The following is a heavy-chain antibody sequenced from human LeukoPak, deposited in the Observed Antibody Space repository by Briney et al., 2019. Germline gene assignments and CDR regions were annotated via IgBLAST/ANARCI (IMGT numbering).Heavy chain of an antibody. D-gene: IGHD5-18*01. J-gene: IGHJ4*02. CDR2: IYPGDSDT. V-gene: IGHV5-51*01. CDR3: ARGRGYSYGYGYYFDY. Sequence: KIGESLKISCKGSGYSFTSYWIGWVRQMPGKGLECMGIIYPGDSDTRYSPSFQGQVTISADKSISTAYLQWSSLKASDTAMYYCARGRGYSYGYGYYFDYWGQGTLVTVSS. CDR1: GYSFTSYW.